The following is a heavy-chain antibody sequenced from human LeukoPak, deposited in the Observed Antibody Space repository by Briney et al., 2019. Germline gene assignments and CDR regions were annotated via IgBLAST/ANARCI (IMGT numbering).Heavy chain of an antibody. CDR3: AKATRSEWLVDY. J-gene: IGHJ4*02. Sequence: GRSLRLSCAASGFTFSSYGIHWVRQAPGKGLEWVAVISCDGSNKYSADSVKGRFTISRDNSKNTLYLQMNSLRVEDTAVYYCAKATRSEWLVDYRGQGTLVTVSS. V-gene: IGHV3-30*18. D-gene: IGHD6-19*01. CDR2: ISCDGSNK. CDR1: GFTFSSYG.